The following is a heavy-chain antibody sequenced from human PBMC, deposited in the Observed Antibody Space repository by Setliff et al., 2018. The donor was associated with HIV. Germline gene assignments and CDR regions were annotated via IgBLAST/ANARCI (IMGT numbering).Heavy chain of an antibody. D-gene: IGHD6-19*01. CDR1: GFTFSSSA. V-gene: IGHV3-23*01. J-gene: IGHJ5*02. CDR3: VKDGQQWRFDP. Sequence: GESLKISCAASGFTFSSSAMSWVRQAPGKGLEWVSAITRSGDITTYADSVKGRFTISRDNSNSTLFLQMNSLRTEDTALYYCVKDGQQWRFDPWGQGTLVTVSS. CDR2: ITRSGDIT.